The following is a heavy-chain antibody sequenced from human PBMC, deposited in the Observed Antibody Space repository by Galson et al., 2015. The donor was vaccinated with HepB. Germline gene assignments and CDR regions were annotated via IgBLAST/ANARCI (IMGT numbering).Heavy chain of an antibody. J-gene: IGHJ4*02. Sequence: SVKVSCKASGYTFTSYAMHWVRQAPGQRLEWMGWINAGNGNTKYSQKFQGRVTITRDTSASTAYMELSSLRSEDTAVYYCARDNPHYYDSSGYYLLGLFHFDYWGQGTLVTVSS. D-gene: IGHD3-22*01. V-gene: IGHV1-3*01. CDR2: INAGNGNT. CDR1: GYTFTSYA. CDR3: ARDNPHYYDSSGYYLLGLFHFDY.